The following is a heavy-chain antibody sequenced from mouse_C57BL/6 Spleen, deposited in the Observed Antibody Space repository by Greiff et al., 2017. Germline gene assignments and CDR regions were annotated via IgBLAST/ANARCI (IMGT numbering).Heavy chain of an antibody. J-gene: IGHJ4*01. D-gene: IGHD2-3*01. CDR3: ARETIYYDGYLFYAMDY. V-gene: IGHV1-76*01. CDR2: IYPGSGNT. Sequence: VQLVESGAELVRPGASVKLSCKASGYTFTDYYINWVKQRPGQGLEWIARIYPGSGNTYYNEKFKGKATLTAEKSSSTAYMQLSSLTSEDSAVYFCARETIYYDGYLFYAMDYWGQGTSVTVSS. CDR1: GYTFTDYY.